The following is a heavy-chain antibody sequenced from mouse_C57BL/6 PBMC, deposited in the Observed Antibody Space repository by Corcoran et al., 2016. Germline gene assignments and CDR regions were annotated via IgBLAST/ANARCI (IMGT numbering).Heavy chain of an antibody. CDR2: INTYSGVP. Sequence: QIQLVQSGPELKKPGETVKISCKASGYTFTTYGMSWVKQAPGKGLKWMGWINTYSGVPTYADDFKGRFAFSLETSASTAYLQINNLKNEDTATYFCARADPFDYWGQGTTLTVSS. CDR1: GYTFTTYG. V-gene: IGHV9-3*01. J-gene: IGHJ2*01. CDR3: ARADPFDY.